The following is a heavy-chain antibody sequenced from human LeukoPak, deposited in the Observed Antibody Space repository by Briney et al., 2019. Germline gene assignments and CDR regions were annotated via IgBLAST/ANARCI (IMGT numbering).Heavy chain of an antibody. D-gene: IGHD6-19*01. CDR1: GGSISSYF. J-gene: IGHJ2*01. CDR3: AKTVAGYWYFDL. Sequence: PSETLSLTCTVSGGSISSYFWSWIRQPPGKALEWIGYIYYSGSTNYNPSLKSRVTISVDPSKNQFSLKLNSVTAADTAVYYCAKTVAGYWYFDLWGRGTLVTVSS. V-gene: IGHV4-59*08. CDR2: IYYSGST.